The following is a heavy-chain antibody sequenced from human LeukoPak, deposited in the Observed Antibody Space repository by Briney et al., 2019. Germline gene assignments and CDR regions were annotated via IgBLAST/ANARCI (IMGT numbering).Heavy chain of an antibody. V-gene: IGHV3-66*01. CDR1: GFTFSSYA. D-gene: IGHD1-26*01. CDR3: AREAPIVGATSGLDY. CDR2: IYSGGST. J-gene: IGHJ4*02. Sequence: PGGSLSLSCAASGFTFSSYAMSWVRQAPGKGLEWVSVIYSGGSTYYADSVKGRFTISRDNSKNTLYLQMNSLRAEDTAVYYCAREAPIVGATSGLDYWGQGTLVTVSS.